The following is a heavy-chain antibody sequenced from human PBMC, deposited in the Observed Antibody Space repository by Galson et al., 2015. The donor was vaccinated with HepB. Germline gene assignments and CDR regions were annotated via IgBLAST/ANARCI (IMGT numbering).Heavy chain of an antibody. Sequence: SVKVSCKASGYTFTSYGISWVRQAPGQGLEWMGWISAYNGNTNYAQKLQGRVTMTTDTSTSTAYMELRSLRSDDTAVYYCARDLIIAAAGREDAFDIWGQGTMVTVSS. CDR1: GYTFTSYG. CDR3: ARDLIIAAAGREDAFDI. D-gene: IGHD6-13*01. CDR2: ISAYNGNT. V-gene: IGHV1-18*01. J-gene: IGHJ3*02.